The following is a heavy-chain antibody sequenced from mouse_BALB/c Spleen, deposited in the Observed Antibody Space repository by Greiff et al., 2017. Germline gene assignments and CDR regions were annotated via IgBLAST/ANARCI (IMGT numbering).Heavy chain of an antibody. D-gene: IGHD2-1*01. CDR1: GFTFSDYY. V-gene: IGHV5-4*02. J-gene: IGHJ2*01. Sequence: DVMVVESGGGLVKPGGSLKLSCAASGFTFSDYYMYWVRQTPEKRLEWVATISDGGSYTYYPDSVKGRFTISRDNAKNNLYLQMSSLKSEDTAMYYCARAPYGNYVAWFAYWGQGTTLTVSS. CDR3: ARAPYGNYVAWFAY. CDR2: ISDGGSYT.